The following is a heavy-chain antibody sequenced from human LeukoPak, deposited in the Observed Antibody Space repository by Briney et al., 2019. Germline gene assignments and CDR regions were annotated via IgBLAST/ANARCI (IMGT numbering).Heavy chain of an antibody. J-gene: IGHJ4*02. CDR1: GGSFSGYY. V-gene: IGHV4-34*01. CDR2: INHSGST. Sequence: PSETLSLTCAVYGGSFSGYYWSWIRQPPGKGLEWIGEINHSGSTNYNPSLKSRVTISVDTSKNQFSLKLSSVTAADTAVYYCARGTRYCTNGVCYHPPFDYWGQGTLVTVSS. CDR3: ARGTRYCTNGVCYHPPFDY. D-gene: IGHD2-8*01.